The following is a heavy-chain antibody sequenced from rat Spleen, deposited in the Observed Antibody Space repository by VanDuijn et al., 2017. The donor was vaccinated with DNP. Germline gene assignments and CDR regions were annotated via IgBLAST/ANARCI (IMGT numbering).Heavy chain of an antibody. D-gene: IGHD1-9*01. V-gene: IGHV5-25*01. Sequence: EVQLVESGGGLVQPGRSLKLSCAASGFTFSAYYMAWVRQAPAKGLEWVAYIGSPAYAPYYTNSVKGRFAISRDNAKSSLYLQMNSLKSEDTATYYCARHSRTTAITEYFDYWGQGVMVTVSS. CDR1: GFTFSAYY. J-gene: IGHJ2*01. CDR3: ARHSRTTAITEYFDY. CDR2: IGSPAYAP.